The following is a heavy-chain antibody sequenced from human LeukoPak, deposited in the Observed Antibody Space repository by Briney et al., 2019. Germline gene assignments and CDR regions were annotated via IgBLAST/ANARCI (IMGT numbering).Heavy chain of an antibody. CDR1: GFTFSSYA. D-gene: IGHD6-13*01. Sequence: PGGSLRLSCAASGFTFSSYAMSWVRQAPGKGLEWVSVIYSGGSTYYADSVKGRFTISRDNSKNTLYLQMNSLRAEDTAVYYCATSIAAAAPFDYWGQGTLVTVSS. CDR2: IYSGGST. V-gene: IGHV3-53*01. CDR3: ATSIAAAAPFDY. J-gene: IGHJ4*02.